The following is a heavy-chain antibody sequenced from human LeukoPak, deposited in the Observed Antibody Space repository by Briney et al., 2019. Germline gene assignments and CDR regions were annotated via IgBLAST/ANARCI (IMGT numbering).Heavy chain of an antibody. CDR1: GFTVSSNY. J-gene: IGHJ4*02. CDR2: IDSGGST. V-gene: IGHV3-53*01. CDR3: ARVKANRSGWYYFDY. D-gene: IGHD6-19*01. Sequence: PGGSLRLSCAASGFTVSSNYMSWVRQAPGKGLEWVSVIDSGGSTYYADSVKGRFTIPRDKSKNTLYLQMNSLRAEDTAVYYCARVKANRSGWYYFDYWGQGTLVTVSS.